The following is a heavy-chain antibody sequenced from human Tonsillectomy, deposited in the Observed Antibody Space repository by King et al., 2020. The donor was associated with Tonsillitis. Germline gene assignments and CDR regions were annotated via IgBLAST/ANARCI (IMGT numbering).Heavy chain of an antibody. J-gene: IGHJ4*02. CDR1: GFSFNSSP. CDR3: ARGSPDWSYFDY. Sequence: VQLVESGGGVVQPGRSLRLSCTASGFSFNSSPMAWVRQAPGRGLEWMAFISSDGIKTYYADSVRGRHTVSRDDSRSTLYLRMDGLTIGDTAVYYCARGSPDWSYFDYWGQGALVTVSS. CDR2: ISSDGIKT. D-gene: IGHD3-9*01. V-gene: IGHV3-30*04.